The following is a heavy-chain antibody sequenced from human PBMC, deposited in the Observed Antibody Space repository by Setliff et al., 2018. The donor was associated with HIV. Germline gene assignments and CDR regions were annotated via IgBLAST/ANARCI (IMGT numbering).Heavy chain of an antibody. CDR1: GGSISTYY. J-gene: IGHJ6*03. D-gene: IGHD1-26*01. V-gene: IGHV4-59*08. CDR3: ARRRPPPSGSYSKYYMDV. CDR2: ISYSGTT. Sequence: SETLSLTCTVSGGSISTYYWNWIRQPPGKGLEWIGYISYSGTTNYNPSLKSRVTISVDTSKNQFSLKVSSVTDADTAMYYCARRRPPPSGSYSKYYMDVWGKGTTVTVSS.